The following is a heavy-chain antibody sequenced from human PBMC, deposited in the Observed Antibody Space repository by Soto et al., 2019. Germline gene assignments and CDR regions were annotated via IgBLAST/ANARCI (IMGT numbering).Heavy chain of an antibody. J-gene: IGHJ4*02. CDR3: AREGNGITFGGVIVPAPFDY. V-gene: IGHV4-59*01. D-gene: IGHD3-16*02. CDR1: GGSISSYY. Sequence: ASETLSLTCTVSGGSISSYYWSWIRQPPGKGLEWIGYIYYSGSTNYNPSLKSRVTISVDTSKNQFSLKLSSVTAADTAVYYCAREGNGITFGGVIVPAPFDYWGQGTLVTVSS. CDR2: IYYSGST.